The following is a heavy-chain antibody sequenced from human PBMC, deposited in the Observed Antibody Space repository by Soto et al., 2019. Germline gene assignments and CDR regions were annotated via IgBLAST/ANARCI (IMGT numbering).Heavy chain of an antibody. CDR1: GFTFTSSA. J-gene: IGHJ4*02. V-gene: IGHV1-58*01. CDR2: IAVGSGYT. CDR3: AADATALQQMVPSHY. D-gene: IGHD2-8*01. Sequence: QMQLEQSGPEVKKPGTSVKVSCKASGFTFTSSAFQWVRQARGQCLEWIGWIAVGSGYTNYAQRFQDRVTLTRDISTATTYMELSRLTSEDTAIYYCAADATALQQMVPSHYWGQGTXVXXSX.